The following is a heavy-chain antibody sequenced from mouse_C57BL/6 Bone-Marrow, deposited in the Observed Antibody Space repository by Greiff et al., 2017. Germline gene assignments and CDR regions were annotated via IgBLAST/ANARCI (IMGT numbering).Heavy chain of an antibody. J-gene: IGHJ1*03. V-gene: IGHV14-4*01. CDR2: IDPENGDT. CDR3: TFLWLRRYFDV. D-gene: IGHD2-2*01. Sequence: EVKLQESGAELVRPGASVKLSCTASGFNIKDDYMHWVKQRPEQGLEWIGWIDPENGDTEYASKFQGKATITADTSSNTAYLQLSRLTSEDTAVYYCTFLWLRRYFDVWGTGTTVTVSS. CDR1: GFNIKDDY.